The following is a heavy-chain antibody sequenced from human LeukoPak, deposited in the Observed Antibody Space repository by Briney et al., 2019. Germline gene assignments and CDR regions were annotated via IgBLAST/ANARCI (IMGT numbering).Heavy chain of an antibody. CDR3: AREDIAAAVSDYYMDV. D-gene: IGHD6-13*01. Sequence: RWSLRLSCAASGFTFDDYGMSWVRLAPGKGLEWVSGISWNGGSTGYADSVKGRFTISRDNAKNSLYLQMNSLRAEDTALYYCAREDIAAAVSDYYMDVWGKGTTVTVSS. CDR1: GFTFDDYG. V-gene: IGHV3-20*04. J-gene: IGHJ6*03. CDR2: ISWNGGST.